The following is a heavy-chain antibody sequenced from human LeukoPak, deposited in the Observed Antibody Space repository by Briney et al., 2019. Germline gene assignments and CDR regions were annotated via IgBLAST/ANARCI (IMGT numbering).Heavy chain of an antibody. V-gene: IGHV4-59*01. J-gene: IGHJ4*02. Sequence: SETLSLTCTVSGGSISNYYWSWIRQPPGKGLEWIGYIYYSGSTDYNPSLRSRVTISLDTSKNQFSLILSSVTAADTAMYYCARFLYGSGNDYWGQGTLSPSPQ. CDR1: GGSISNYY. CDR3: ARFLYGSGNDY. D-gene: IGHD3-10*01. CDR2: IYYSGST.